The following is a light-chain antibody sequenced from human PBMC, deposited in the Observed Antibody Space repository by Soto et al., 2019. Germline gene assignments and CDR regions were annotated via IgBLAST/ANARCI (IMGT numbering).Light chain of an antibody. CDR1: QSIGNY. Sequence: EVVLTQSPATLSLSPGEGATLSCRASQSIGNYLAWYQQKPGQAPRLLIYATSNRATGIPARFSGSGSGTDFTLTISSREPEDFATYYCQQTYSTGIFTFGPGTKVDFK. CDR2: ATS. CDR3: QQTYSTGIFT. J-gene: IGKJ3*01. V-gene: IGKV3-11*01.